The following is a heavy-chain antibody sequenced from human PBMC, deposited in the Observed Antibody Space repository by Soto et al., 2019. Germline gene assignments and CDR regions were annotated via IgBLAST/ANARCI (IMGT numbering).Heavy chain of an antibody. V-gene: IGHV4-59*01. Sequence: QVQLQESGPGLVKPSETLSLTCAVSGASISSYYCSWIRQPPGKGLEWIGYIYYSGSTNYNPSLKSRVTISADTSKNQFSLKLSSVTAADTAVYYCARGRGYSYDPYYYGMDVWGQGTTVTVSS. CDR3: ARGRGYSYDPYYYGMDV. CDR1: GASISSYY. D-gene: IGHD5-18*01. J-gene: IGHJ6*02. CDR2: IYYSGST.